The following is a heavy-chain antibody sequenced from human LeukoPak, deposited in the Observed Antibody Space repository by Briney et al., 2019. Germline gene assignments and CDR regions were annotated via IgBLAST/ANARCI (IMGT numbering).Heavy chain of an antibody. V-gene: IGHV3-21*04. CDR1: AFSLNAYD. CDR2: ISYTGTYI. J-gene: IGHJ4*02. Sequence: GGSLRLSCAASAFSLNAYDMNWVRQAPGKGLEWVSSISYTGTYIYYADSVKGRFTISRDNAQNSLYLQMNSLRAEDTAIYYCVRDRGTYRPIDYWGQGTLVTVSS. CDR3: VRDRGTYRPIDY. D-gene: IGHD1-26*01.